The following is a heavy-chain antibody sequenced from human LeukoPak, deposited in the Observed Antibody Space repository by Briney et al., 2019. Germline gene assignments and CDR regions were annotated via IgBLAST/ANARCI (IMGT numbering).Heavy chain of an antibody. CDR1: GFTFSSYA. V-gene: IGHV3-23*01. CDR3: AKEPYSSTRTYYFDY. CDR2: ISGSGGST. J-gene: IGHJ4*02. Sequence: GGSLRLSCAASGFTFSSYAMSWVRQAPGKGLEWVSAISGSGGSTYYADSAKGRFTISRDNSKNTLYLQMNSLRAEDTAVYYCAKEPYSSTRTYYFDYWGQGTLVTVSS. D-gene: IGHD6-13*01.